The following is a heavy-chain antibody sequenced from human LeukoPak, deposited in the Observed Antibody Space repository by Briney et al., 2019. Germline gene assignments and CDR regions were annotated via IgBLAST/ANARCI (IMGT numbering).Heavy chain of an antibody. D-gene: IGHD6-13*01. CDR3: ARDWSGIAAAGTGDY. CDR2: IIPILGIA. J-gene: IGHJ4*02. CDR1: GGTFSSYA. V-gene: IGHV1-69*04. Sequence: SVKVSCKASGGTFSSYAISWVRQAPGQGLEWMGRIIPILGIANYAQKFQGRVTITADKSTSTAYMELSSLRSEDTAVYYCARDWSGIAAAGTGDYWGQGTLVTVSS.